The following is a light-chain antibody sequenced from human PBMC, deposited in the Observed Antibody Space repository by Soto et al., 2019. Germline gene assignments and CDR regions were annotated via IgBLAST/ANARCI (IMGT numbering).Light chain of an antibody. CDR3: QHNGRS. J-gene: IGKJ5*01. CDR1: ESXGSSL. V-gene: IGKV3-20*01. Sequence: IVLTXSPGXXXXXXXERAXXXXXXSESXGSSLLAXYQQKPGQAPRLLIYAASSRATGISDXXSGSGSGTDFTLIINRLDPEDSAVYYCQHNGRSFGQGTRLEIK. CDR2: AAS.